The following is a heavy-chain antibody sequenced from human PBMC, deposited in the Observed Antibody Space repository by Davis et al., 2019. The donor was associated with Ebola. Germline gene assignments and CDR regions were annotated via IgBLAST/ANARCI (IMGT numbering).Heavy chain of an antibody. Sequence: PGGSLRLSCAASGFIFRTYGMHWVRQAPGKGLEWVAIISSDGSSTRYVDSVKGRFTISRDNSKNTLYLQMLSLRPEDTAVYYCARSYSSGWYDHWGQGTLVTVSS. J-gene: IGHJ5*02. V-gene: IGHV3-30*03. CDR2: ISSDGSST. CDR1: GFIFRTYG. CDR3: ARSYSSGWYDH. D-gene: IGHD6-19*01.